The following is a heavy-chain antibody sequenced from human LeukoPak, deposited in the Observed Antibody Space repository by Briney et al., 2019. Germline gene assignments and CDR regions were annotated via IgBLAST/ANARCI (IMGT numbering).Heavy chain of an antibody. J-gene: IGHJ5*02. CDR2: ITGSGGST. Sequence: SGGSLRLSCAASGFSFSTYAMTSVRQAPGKGLEWVSTITGSGGSTYYADSVKGRFTISRDNSKNTLYVQMNSLRAEDTAVYYCAKGVGVYTNWFDPWGQGTLVTVSS. D-gene: IGHD3-10*01. V-gene: IGHV3-23*01. CDR1: GFSFSTYA. CDR3: AKGVGVYTNWFDP.